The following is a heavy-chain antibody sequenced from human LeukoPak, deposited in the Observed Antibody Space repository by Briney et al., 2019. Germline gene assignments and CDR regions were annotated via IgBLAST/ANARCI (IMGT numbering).Heavy chain of an antibody. CDR3: ARDLGSSGFFDY. D-gene: IGHD6-19*01. J-gene: IGHJ4*02. V-gene: IGHV3-74*01. CDR1: GFTLSLAW. CDR2: NKYDGSYT. Sequence: GGSLRLSCATSGFTLSLAWMHWVRQAPGKGLEWVSRNKYDGSYTNYADSVKGRFTISRDNSRNTLYLQMNSLRAEDTAVYYCARDLGSSGFFDYWGQGTLVTVSP.